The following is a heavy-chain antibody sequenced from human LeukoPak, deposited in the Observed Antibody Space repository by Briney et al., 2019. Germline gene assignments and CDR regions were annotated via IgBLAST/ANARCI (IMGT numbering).Heavy chain of an antibody. Sequence: GGSLRLSCAASGFTFDDYAMHWVRQAPGKGLEWVSGISWNSGSIGYADSVKGRFTISRDNAKNSLYLQMNSLRAEDMALYYCAKDCSSTSCHGAFDIWGQGTMVTVSS. V-gene: IGHV3-9*03. CDR2: ISWNSGSI. CDR3: AKDCSSTSCHGAFDI. CDR1: GFTFDDYA. D-gene: IGHD2-2*01. J-gene: IGHJ3*02.